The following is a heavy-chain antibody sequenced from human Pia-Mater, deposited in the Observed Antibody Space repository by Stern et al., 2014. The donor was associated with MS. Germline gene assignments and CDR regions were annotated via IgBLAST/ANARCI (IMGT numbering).Heavy chain of an antibody. V-gene: IGHV4-31*03. D-gene: IGHD5-18*01. J-gene: IGHJ5*02. CDR3: ARGPLSYGYRWFDP. Sequence: QVQLQESGPGLVKPSQTLSLTCTVSGGSISSGGYYWSWIRQHPGQGREGIGYIYYSGSTYYNPSLKSRVTISVDTSKNQFSLKLSSVTAADTAVYYCARGPLSYGYRWFDPWGQGTLVTVSS. CDR2: IYYSGST. CDR1: GGSISSGGYY.